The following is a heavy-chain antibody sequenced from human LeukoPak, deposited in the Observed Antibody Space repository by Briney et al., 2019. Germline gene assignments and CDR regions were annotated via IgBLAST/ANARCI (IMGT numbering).Heavy chain of an antibody. Sequence: GGSLRLSCAASGFTFSSYGMHWVRQAPGKGLEWVAFIRYDGSNKYYADSVKGRFTISRDNSKNTLYLQMNSLRAEDTAVYYCARHAIEYSSSSGAYYFDYWGQGTLVTVSS. V-gene: IGHV3-30*02. D-gene: IGHD6-6*01. CDR1: GFTFSSYG. CDR3: ARHAIEYSSSSGAYYFDY. J-gene: IGHJ4*02. CDR2: IRYDGSNK.